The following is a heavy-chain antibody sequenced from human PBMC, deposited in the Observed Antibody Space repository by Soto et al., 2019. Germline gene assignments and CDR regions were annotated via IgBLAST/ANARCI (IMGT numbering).Heavy chain of an antibody. CDR3: ARVPHSSGLLFYLDY. CDR2: INPNGGDT. Sequence: ASVKVSCKSSGYTFTYYHVHWVRQAPGQGLEWMGIINPNGGDTSYAQKFQGRVTMTRDTSTTTVYMEMSSLRSEDTALYYCARVPHSSGLLFYLDYWGQGTLVTVSS. V-gene: IGHV1-46*01. J-gene: IGHJ4*02. CDR1: GYTFTYYH. D-gene: IGHD5-18*01.